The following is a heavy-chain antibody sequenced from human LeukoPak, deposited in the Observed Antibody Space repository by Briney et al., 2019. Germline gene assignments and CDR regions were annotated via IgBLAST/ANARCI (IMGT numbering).Heavy chain of an antibody. CDR3: ARMNRCDY. J-gene: IGHJ4*02. D-gene: IGHD1/OR15-1a*01. Sequence: SGGSLRLSCAASGFTFSSYAMHWVRQAPGKGLEWVAVISYDGSNKYYADSVKGRFTISRDNSKNTLYLQMNSLRAEDTAVYYCARMNRCDYWGQGTLVTVSS. CDR1: GFTFSSYA. CDR2: ISYDGSNK. V-gene: IGHV3-30*04.